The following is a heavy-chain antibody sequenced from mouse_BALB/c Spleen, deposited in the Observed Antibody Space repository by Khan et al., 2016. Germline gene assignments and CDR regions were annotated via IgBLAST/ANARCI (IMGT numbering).Heavy chain of an antibody. J-gene: IGHJ2*01. CDR1: GFAFSSYD. Sequence: LGESGGGLVKPGGSLKLSCAASGFAFSSYDMSWVRQTPEKRLEWVAYISSGGGSTFYPDTVKGRFTISRDNAKNTLYLQMSSLKSEDTAMYYCASGYDYFDYWGQGTTLTVSS. CDR2: ISSGGGST. V-gene: IGHV5-12-1*01. D-gene: IGHD2-14*01. CDR3: ASGYDYFDY.